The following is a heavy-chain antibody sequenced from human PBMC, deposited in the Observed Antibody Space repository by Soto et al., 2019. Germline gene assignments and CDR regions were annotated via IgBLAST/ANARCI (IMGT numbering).Heavy chain of an antibody. CDR1: GGSISSYY. J-gene: IGHJ4*02. V-gene: IGHV4-59*12. D-gene: IGHD6-6*01. CDR3: AKSITARPFDY. CDR2: IYYSGST. Sequence: TSETLSLTWTVSGGSISSYYWIWIRQPPGKGLEWIGYIYYSGSTNYNPSLKSRVTISRDNSKNTLYLQMNSLRAEDTAVYYCAKSITARPFDYWGQGALVTVSS.